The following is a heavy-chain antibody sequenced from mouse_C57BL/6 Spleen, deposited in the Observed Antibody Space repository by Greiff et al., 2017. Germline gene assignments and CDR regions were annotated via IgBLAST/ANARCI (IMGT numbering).Heavy chain of an antibody. CDR3: AREGNDYEGY. CDR2: IDPSDNYT. Sequence: QQSCKASGYTFTSYWMQWVKQRPGQGLEWIGEIDPSDNYTNYNQKFKGKATLTVDTSSSTAYMQLSSLTSEDSAVYYCAREGNDYEGYWGQGTTLTVSS. J-gene: IGHJ2*01. D-gene: IGHD2-4*01. V-gene: IGHV1-50*01. CDR1: GYTFTSYW.